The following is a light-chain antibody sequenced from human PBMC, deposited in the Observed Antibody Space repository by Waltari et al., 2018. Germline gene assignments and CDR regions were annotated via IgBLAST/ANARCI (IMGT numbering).Light chain of an antibody. J-gene: IGLJ2*01. CDR2: EDT. V-gene: IGLV3-21*03. Sequence: YLLTQPPSVSVAPGTTARIPCGGDDIGGQRVPWNQPKPGQAPVLVVYEDTNRPPGVPERFFGSKSVNTATLTIGRVEAGDEADYYCQLWDRSKSHVTFGGGTKLTVL. CDR1: DIGGQR. CDR3: QLWDRSKSHVT.